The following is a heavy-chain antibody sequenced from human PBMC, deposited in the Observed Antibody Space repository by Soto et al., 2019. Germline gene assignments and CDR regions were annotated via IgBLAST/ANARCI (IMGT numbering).Heavy chain of an antibody. J-gene: IGHJ4*02. CDR1: ASSISSNY. CDR2: IYYSGST. D-gene: IGHD3-16*02. V-gene: IGHV4-59*01. Sequence: LTCTASASSISSNYLSWIRQPPGKGLEWIGYIYYSGSTNYNPSLKSRVTISVDTSKNQFSLKLSSVTAADTAAYYCARGPVGEIPYYWGQGTLVT. CDR3: ARGPVGEIPYY.